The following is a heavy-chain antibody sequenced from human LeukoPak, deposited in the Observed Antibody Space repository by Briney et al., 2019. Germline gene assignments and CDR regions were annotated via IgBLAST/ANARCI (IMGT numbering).Heavy chain of an antibody. V-gene: IGHV3-30*02. Sequence: PGGSLRLSCAASGFTFSSYGMHWVRQAPGKGLEWVAFIRYDGSNKYYADSVKGRFTISRDNSKNTLYLQMNSLRAEDTAVYYCAKSLEGSGSYYNVLGYWGQGTLVTVSS. D-gene: IGHD3-10*01. J-gene: IGHJ4*02. CDR2: IRYDGSNK. CDR1: GFTFSSYG. CDR3: AKSLEGSGSYYNVLGY.